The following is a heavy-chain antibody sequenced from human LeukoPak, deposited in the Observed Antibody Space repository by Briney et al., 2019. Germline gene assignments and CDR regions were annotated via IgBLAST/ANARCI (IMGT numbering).Heavy chain of an antibody. CDR1: GFTFSSYG. Sequence: GGSLRLSCAASGFTFSSYGMHWVRQAPGKGLEWVAVIWYDGSNKYYADSVKGRFTISRDNSKNTLYLQMNSLRAEDTAVYYCARDQVGGIFGVVTSAFDIWGQETMVTVSS. CDR2: IWYDGSNK. D-gene: IGHD3-3*01. CDR3: ARDQVGGIFGVVTSAFDI. V-gene: IGHV3-33*01. J-gene: IGHJ3*02.